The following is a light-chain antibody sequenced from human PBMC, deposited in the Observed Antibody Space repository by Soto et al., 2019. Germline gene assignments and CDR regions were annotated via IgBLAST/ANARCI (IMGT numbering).Light chain of an antibody. Sequence: QPVLTQSPSASASLGTSVNLTCTLSSGHSNYGIAWHQPQAEKGPRYLMKVNSDGSHNKGDGITDRFSGSSSGSERYITISSLRSDDEADYCGQTWGTDILVFGGGTKVTVL. CDR3: QTWGTDILV. J-gene: IGLJ3*02. V-gene: IGLV4-69*01. CDR2: VNSDGSH. CDR1: SGHSNYG.